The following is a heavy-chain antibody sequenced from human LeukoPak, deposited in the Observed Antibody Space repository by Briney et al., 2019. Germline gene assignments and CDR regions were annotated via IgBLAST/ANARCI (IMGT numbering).Heavy chain of an antibody. Sequence: QPGGSLRLSCAASGFTFSSYAMSWVRQAPGKGLEWVSAISGSGGSTCYADSVKGRFTISRDNSRNTLYLQMNSLRAEDTAVYYCAKDQGATQYYFDYWGQGTLVTVSS. V-gene: IGHV3-23*01. CDR3: AKDQGATQYYFDY. J-gene: IGHJ4*02. D-gene: IGHD1-26*01. CDR1: GFTFSSYA. CDR2: ISGSGGST.